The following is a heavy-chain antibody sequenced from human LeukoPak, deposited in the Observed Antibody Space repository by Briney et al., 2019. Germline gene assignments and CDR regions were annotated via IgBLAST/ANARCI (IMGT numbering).Heavy chain of an antibody. CDR2: ISAYNGNT. CDR3: ARTSFTPYCGGDCFLYYYYMDV. CDR1: GYTFTSYG. D-gene: IGHD2-21*02. Sequence: ASVKVSCKAFGYTFTSYGISWVRQAPGQGLEWMGWISAYNGNTNYAQKLQGRVTMTTDTSTSTAYMELRSLRSDDTAVYYCARTSFTPYCGGDCFLYYYYMDVWGKGTTVTVSS. V-gene: IGHV1-18*01. J-gene: IGHJ6*03.